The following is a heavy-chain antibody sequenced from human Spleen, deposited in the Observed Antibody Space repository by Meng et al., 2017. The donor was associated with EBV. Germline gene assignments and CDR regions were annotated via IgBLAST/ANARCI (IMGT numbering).Heavy chain of an antibody. Sequence: QVQLQQWGAGLLKPSXXXXLXXXVHGGSLSVYYWSWIRQTPGKGLEWIGEINHSGSTNYNPSLKSRVTISVDTSKNQFSLKLSSVTAADTAVYYCAEGGYCSGGSCYFDYWGQGTLVTVSS. CDR3: AEGGYCSGGSCYFDY. CDR1: GGSLSVYY. CDR2: INHSGST. D-gene: IGHD2-15*01. V-gene: IGHV4-34*01. J-gene: IGHJ4*02.